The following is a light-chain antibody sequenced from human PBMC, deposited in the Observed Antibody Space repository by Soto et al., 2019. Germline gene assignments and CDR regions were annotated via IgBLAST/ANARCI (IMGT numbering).Light chain of an antibody. J-gene: IGLJ2*01. CDR2: DVS. CDR3: SSYTSSSTVV. V-gene: IGLV2-14*01. CDR1: SSDVGGYNY. Sequence: QAASVSGSPGQSITISCTGTSSDVGGYNYVSWYQQHPGKAPKLMIYDVSNRPSGVSNRFSGYKSGNTASLTISGLQAEDEADYYCSSYTSSSTVVFGGGTKLTVL.